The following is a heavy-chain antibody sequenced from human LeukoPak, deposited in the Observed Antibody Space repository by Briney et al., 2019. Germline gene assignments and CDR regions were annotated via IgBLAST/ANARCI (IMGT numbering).Heavy chain of an antibody. V-gene: IGHV4-59*08. CDR2: IYYSGST. CDR1: DGSISSYY. J-gene: IGHJ4*02. D-gene: IGHD5-18*01. Sequence: SETLYLTCPVSDGSISSYYWTWIRQPPGTGFKWIGYIYYSGSTNYNPSLKSRVTISIDTSRNQFSLKLSSVTAADAAVYYCARQGTYTATFDYWGQGSLVTVSS. CDR3: ARQGTYTATFDY.